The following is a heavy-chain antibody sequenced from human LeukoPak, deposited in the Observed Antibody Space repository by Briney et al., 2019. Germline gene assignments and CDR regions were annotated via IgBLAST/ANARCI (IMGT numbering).Heavy chain of an antibody. V-gene: IGHV1-45*02. CDR3: ARFGLRPRGLDI. D-gene: IGHD2-15*01. J-gene: IGHJ3*02. Sequence: ASVKVSCKASGYTFTYRYLHWVRQAPGQALEWMGWIAPFNGNTNYAQKFQDRVTITRDTSASTVYMELSSLRSEDMAVYYCARFGLRPRGLDIWGQGTMVTVSS. CDR2: IAPFNGNT. CDR1: GYTFTYRY.